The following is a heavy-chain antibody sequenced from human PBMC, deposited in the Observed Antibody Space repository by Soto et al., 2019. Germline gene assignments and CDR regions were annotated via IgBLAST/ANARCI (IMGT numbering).Heavy chain of an antibody. J-gene: IGHJ3*01. D-gene: IGHD3-22*01. CDR1: GGSINGYY. V-gene: IGHV4-59*01. Sequence: SETLSLTCTVSGGSINGYYWNWIRQTPGKGLEWIGYVHYRGATKFRSSLTSRLDISVDTSENQFSLKLTSVTAADTAVYYCARLLLSARDEASGYDSFDVWGQGTMVTVSS. CDR2: VHYRGAT. CDR3: ARLLLSARDEASGYDSFDV.